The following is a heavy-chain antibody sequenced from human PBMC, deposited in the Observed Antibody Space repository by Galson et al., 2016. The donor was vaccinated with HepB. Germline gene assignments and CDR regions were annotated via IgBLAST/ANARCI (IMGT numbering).Heavy chain of an antibody. CDR3: ARDGQGLLLGYYYYYMDV. CDR1: GFTFRDYG. CDR2: IWHGGRNK. D-gene: IGHD2-21*01. Sequence: SLRLSCAASGFTFRDYGMHWVRQAPGKGLEWVAVIWHGGRNKYYADSVKGRLTISRDNSQNTLYLQMNSLRAEDTAVYYCARDGQGLLLGYYYYYMDVWGKGTTVSVSS. V-gene: IGHV3-33*01. J-gene: IGHJ6*03.